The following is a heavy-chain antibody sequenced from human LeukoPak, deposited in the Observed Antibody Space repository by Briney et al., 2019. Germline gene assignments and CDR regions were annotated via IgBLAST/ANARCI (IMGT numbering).Heavy chain of an antibody. CDR2: IYRGGNT. CDR3: ATFSYAGNAGGSAGS. D-gene: IGHD4-23*01. V-gene: IGHV3-53*01. J-gene: IGHJ5*02. CDR1: GFTVSSKY. Sequence: PGGSLRLSCAASGFTVSSKYMTWVRQAPGKGLEWVSVIYRGGNTYYADSVKGRFSIPRDNSKNTVYLQMNSLRAEDTAVYYCATFSYAGNAGGSAGSWGQGTLVTVSS.